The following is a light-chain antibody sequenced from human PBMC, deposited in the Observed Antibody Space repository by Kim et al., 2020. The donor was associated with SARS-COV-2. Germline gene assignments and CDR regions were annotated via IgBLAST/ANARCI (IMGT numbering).Light chain of an antibody. V-gene: IGKV1-5*03. CDR3: QKYNSYTWA. CDR2: KAS. Sequence: VSAAEGDSITITCRDSHSICSCLAWYQQKPGNAPMLLIYKASSLESGSPSRFSGSGSGTEFTLTISSLQAVAFASYYSQKYNSYTWAFGKGTKVNIK. J-gene: IGKJ1*01. CDR1: HSICSC.